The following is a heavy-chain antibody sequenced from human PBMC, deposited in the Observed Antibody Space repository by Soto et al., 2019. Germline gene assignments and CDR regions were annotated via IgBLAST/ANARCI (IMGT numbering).Heavy chain of an antibody. D-gene: IGHD5-18*01. CDR3: ARQDETEPWYPFDH. CDR1: GDSITSSRYY. Sequence: PSETLSLTCTVAGDSITSSRYYWGWIRQPPGKGLEWIGSIYYSGSTYYNPSLKSRVTISVDTSKNQFSLKLSSVTAADTAVYYCARQDETEPWYPFDHWGQGTLVTVSS. V-gene: IGHV4-39*01. CDR2: IYYSGST. J-gene: IGHJ4*02.